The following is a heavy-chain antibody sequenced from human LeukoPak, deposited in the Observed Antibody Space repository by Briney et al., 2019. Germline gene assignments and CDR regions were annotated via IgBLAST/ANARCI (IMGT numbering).Heavy chain of an antibody. Sequence: GGSVRLSCAASGFTFSSYWMHWVRQAPGEGLVWVSRINNDGSITNYADSVKGRFTISRDNAKNTLYLQMNSLRAEDTAVYYCARPGIALAGDYWGQGALVTVSS. J-gene: IGHJ4*02. V-gene: IGHV3-74*01. D-gene: IGHD6-19*01. CDR1: GFTFSSYW. CDR2: INNDGSIT. CDR3: ARPGIALAGDY.